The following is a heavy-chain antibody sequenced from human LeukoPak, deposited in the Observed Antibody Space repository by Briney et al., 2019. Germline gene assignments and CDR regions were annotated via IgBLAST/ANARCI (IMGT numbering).Heavy chain of an antibody. J-gene: IGHJ6*03. D-gene: IGHD2-15*01. CDR3: ARGVYCSGGSCYTYYYYMDV. CDR2: INPNSGGT. V-gene: IGHV1-2*02. CDR1: GYTFTGYY. Sequence: ASVKVSCKASGYTFTGYYMHWVRQAPGQGLEWMGWINPNSGGTNYAQKFQGRVTMTRDTSISTAYMELSRLRSDDTAVYYCARGVYCSGGSCYTYYYYMDVWGKGTTVTVPS.